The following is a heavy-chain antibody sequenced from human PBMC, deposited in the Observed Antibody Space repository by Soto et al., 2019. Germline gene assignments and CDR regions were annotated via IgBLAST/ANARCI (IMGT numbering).Heavy chain of an antibody. D-gene: IGHD5-18*01. CDR2: ISFDETIK. CDR3: AKDLSYGYVDY. Sequence: GGSLRLSCAASGFTFRSYGMHWVRQAPGKGLECVAFISFDETIKYYADSVKGRFTISRDISKNTLYLQMGSLRAEDTALYYCAKDLSYGYVDYWGQGTLVTVSS. CDR1: GFTFRSYG. V-gene: IGHV3-30*18. J-gene: IGHJ4*02.